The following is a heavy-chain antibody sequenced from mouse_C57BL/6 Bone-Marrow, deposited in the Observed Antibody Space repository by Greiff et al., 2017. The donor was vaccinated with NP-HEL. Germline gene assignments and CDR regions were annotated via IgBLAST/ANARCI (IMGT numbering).Heavy chain of an antibody. CDR2: ISSGGSYT. Sequence: EVQLVESGGDLVKPGGSLKLSCAASGFTFSSYGMSWVRQTPDKRLEWVATISSGGSYTYYPDSVKGRFTFSRVNAKNTLYLQMSSLKSEDTAMYYCARDSGTTYAMDYWGQGTSVTVSS. J-gene: IGHJ4*01. V-gene: IGHV5-6*01. CDR3: ARDSGTTYAMDY. D-gene: IGHD4-1*01. CDR1: GFTFSSYG.